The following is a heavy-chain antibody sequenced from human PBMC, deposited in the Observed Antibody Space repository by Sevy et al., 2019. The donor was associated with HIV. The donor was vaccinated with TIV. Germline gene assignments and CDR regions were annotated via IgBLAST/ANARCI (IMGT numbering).Heavy chain of an antibody. CDR3: AKDWDIVVVPAAKAAGYYYYGMDV. V-gene: IGHV3-23*01. D-gene: IGHD2-2*01. CDR2: ISGSGGST. Sequence: GGSLRLSCAASGFTFSSYAMSWVRQAPGKGLEWVSAISGSGGSTYYADSVKGRFTISRDNSKNTLYLQMNSLRAEDTAACYCAKDWDIVVVPAAKAAGYYYYGMDVWGQGTTVTVSS. CDR1: GFTFSSYA. J-gene: IGHJ6*02.